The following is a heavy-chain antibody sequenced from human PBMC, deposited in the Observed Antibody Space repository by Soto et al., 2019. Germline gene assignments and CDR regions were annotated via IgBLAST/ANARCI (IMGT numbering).Heavy chain of an antibody. CDR3: ARGRYCLTGRCFPNWFDS. V-gene: IGHV4-30-4*01. CDR1: GDSISTVDYF. Sequence: SETLSLTCSVSGDSISTVDYFWTWVRQPPGQALEYIGYIYKSATTYYNPSFESRVAISLDTSKSQFSLNVTSLTAADTAVYFCARGRYCLTGRCFPNWFDSWGQGTLVTVSS. J-gene: IGHJ5*01. D-gene: IGHD2-15*01. CDR2: IYKSATT.